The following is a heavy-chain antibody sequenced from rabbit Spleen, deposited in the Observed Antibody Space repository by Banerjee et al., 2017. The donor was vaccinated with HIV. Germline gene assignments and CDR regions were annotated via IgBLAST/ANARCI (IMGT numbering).Heavy chain of an antibody. D-gene: IGHD2-1*01. CDR2: IYGGSSDWT. CDR3: ARRTSAGDSNL. Sequence: QEQLEESGGDLVKPEGSLTLTCTASGFTLSSYWMCWVRQAPGKGLEWIACIYGGSSDWTYYANWAKGRFTISKTSSTTVDLKMTSLTAADTATYFCARRTSAGDSNLWGPGTLVTVS. V-gene: IGHV1S45*01. J-gene: IGHJ4*01. CDR1: GFTLSSYW.